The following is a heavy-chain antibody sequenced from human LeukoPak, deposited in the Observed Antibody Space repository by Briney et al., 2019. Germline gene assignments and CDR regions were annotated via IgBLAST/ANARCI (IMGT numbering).Heavy chain of an antibody. CDR2: IRYDGSNK. J-gene: IGHJ5*02. CDR3: AKLPSGYTLHSWLDP. Sequence: GGSLRLSCAASGFTFSSYGMHWVRQAPGKGLEWVTFIRYDGSNKYYADSVKGRFTISRDNSKNTLYLRMNSLRAEDTAVYYCAKLPSGYTLHSWLDPWGQGTLVTVSS. V-gene: IGHV3-30*02. CDR1: GFTFSSYG. D-gene: IGHD5-12*01.